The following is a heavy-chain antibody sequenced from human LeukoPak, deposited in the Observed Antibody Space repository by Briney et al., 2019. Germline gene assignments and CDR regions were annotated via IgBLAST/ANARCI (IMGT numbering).Heavy chain of an antibody. CDR3: ARDDSSGLKRGHGMDV. J-gene: IGHJ6*02. D-gene: IGHD3-22*01. V-gene: IGHV4-30-4*01. CDR1: GGSISSGDYY. CDR2: IYYSGST. Sequence: PSETLSLTCTVSGGSISSGDYYWSWIRQPPRKGLEWIGYIYYSGSTYYNPSLKSRVTISVDTSKNQFSLKLSSVTAADTAVYYCARDDSSGLKRGHGMDVWGQGTTVTVSS.